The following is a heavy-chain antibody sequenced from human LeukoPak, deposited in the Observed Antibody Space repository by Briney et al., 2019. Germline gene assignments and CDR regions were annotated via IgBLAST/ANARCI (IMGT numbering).Heavy chain of an antibody. Sequence: PSQTLSLTCAVSGGSISSGGYSWSWIRQPPGKGLEWIGYIYHSGSTYYNPSLKSRVTISVDRSKNQFSLKLSSVTAADTAVYYCARGVTSGGGDAWGQGTLVTASS. D-gene: IGHD6-25*01. V-gene: IGHV4-30-2*01. CDR2: IYHSGST. CDR1: GGSISSGGYS. J-gene: IGHJ4*02. CDR3: ARGVTSGGGDA.